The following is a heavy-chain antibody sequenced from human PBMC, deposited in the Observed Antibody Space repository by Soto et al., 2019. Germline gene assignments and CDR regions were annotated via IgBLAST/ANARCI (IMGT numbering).Heavy chain of an antibody. V-gene: IGHV4-59*08. CDR2: ISYSGRA. Sequence: QVQLQESGPGLVKPSETLSLTYTVSGGSFSSHYWNWVRQPPGKGLEWIGFISYSGRANYSPSLKSRVSMSLDTSKNQVSLNLSSVTAADTAVYYCARNRNYNFDYWGQGILVTVSS. J-gene: IGHJ4*02. CDR3: ARNRNYNFDY. CDR1: GGSFSSHY. D-gene: IGHD3-10*01.